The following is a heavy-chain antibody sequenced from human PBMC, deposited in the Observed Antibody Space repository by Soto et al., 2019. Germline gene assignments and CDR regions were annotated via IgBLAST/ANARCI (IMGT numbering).Heavy chain of an antibody. Sequence: GGSLRLSCAASGFTFSDHHMDWVRQAPGKGLEWVGRARNKANSYTTAYAASVKGRFTISRDDSKNSLSLQMNSLKTEDTAVYFCARLMGTSFDLWRQGALVTVSS. CDR3: ARLMGTSFDL. CDR1: GFTFSDHH. D-gene: IGHD2-8*01. J-gene: IGHJ4*02. V-gene: IGHV3-72*01. CDR2: ARNKANSYTT.